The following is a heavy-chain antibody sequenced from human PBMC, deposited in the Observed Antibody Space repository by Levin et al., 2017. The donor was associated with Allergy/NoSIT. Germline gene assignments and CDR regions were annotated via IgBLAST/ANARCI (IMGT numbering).Heavy chain of an antibody. J-gene: IGHJ4*02. CDR3: ARAVGVVIPAAIDY. CDR2: IYHNGNT. Sequence: GSLRLSCTVSGSSFSGGFHWGWIRQPPGKGLELIGSIYHNGNTNYNPSLKSRVTISLDTSKNQFSLNLSSVTAADTAVYYCARAVGVVIPAAIDYWGQGNLVTVSS. D-gene: IGHD3-3*01. V-gene: IGHV4-38-2*02. CDR1: GSSFSGGFH.